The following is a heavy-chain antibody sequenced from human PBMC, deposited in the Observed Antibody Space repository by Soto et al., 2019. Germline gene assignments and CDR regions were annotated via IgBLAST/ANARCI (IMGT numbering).Heavy chain of an antibody. J-gene: IGHJ5*02. CDR3: ARIVAARVRRPLNWFDP. CDR1: GYSFTSYW. V-gene: IGHV5-51*01. CDR2: IYPGDSDT. Sequence: GESLKISCKGSGYSFTSYWIGWVRQMPGKGLEWMGIIYPGDSDTRYSPSFQGQVTISADKSISTAYLQWSSLKASDTAMYYCARIVAARVRRPLNWFDPWGQGTLVTVSS. D-gene: IGHD6-6*01.